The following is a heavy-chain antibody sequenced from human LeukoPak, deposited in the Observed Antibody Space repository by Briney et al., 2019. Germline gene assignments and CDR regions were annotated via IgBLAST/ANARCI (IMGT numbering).Heavy chain of an antibody. D-gene: IGHD4-23*01. V-gene: IGHV4-39*01. Sequence: SETLSLTCTVSGGSISSSSYYWGWIRQPPGKGLEWIGSIYYSGSTYYNPSLKSRVTISVDTSKNQFSLKLSSVTAADTAVYYCAGTVVTGDWYFDLWGRGTLATVSS. CDR1: GGSISSSSYY. J-gene: IGHJ2*01. CDR2: IYYSGST. CDR3: AGTVVTGDWYFDL.